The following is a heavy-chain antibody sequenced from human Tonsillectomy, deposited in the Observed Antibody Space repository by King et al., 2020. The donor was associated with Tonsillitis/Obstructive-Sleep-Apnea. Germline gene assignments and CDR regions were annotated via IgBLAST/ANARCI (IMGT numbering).Heavy chain of an antibody. CDR3: AGSKGSGSYFDY. CDR2: ISYSGNT. CDR1: GDSINSYY. V-gene: IGHV4-59*01. J-gene: IGHJ4*02. D-gene: IGHD3-3*01. Sequence: QLQESGPGLVKPSETLSLTCTVSGDSINSYYWSWIRQPPGKGLEWIGYISYSGNTNYNPLKSRVTISIDTSKNQFSLKLRSVTAADTAVYYCAGSKGSGSYFDYWGQGTLVTVSS.